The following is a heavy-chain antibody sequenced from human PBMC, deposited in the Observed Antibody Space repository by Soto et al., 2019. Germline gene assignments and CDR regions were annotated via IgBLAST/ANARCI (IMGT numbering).Heavy chain of an antibody. J-gene: IGHJ6*02. CDR3: APLSGTMRDSSYYYGMDV. CDR2: FISCGSTI. D-gene: IGHD1-1*01. CDR1: AFSLTSVK. Sequence: GSLSPSCAAAAFSLTSVKMDCVSPPARNGMEWVSYFISCGSTISYTDSMKGRFTISTDNAKNPLYLQVNRLRAEATAVYYCAPLSGTMRDSSYYYGMDVWGQGTTVTVSS. V-gene: IGHV3-48*03.